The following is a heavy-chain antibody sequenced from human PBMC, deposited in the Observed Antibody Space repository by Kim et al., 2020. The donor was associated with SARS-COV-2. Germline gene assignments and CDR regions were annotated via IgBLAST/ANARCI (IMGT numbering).Heavy chain of an antibody. Sequence: SETLSLTCTVSGGSISSYYWSWIRQPPGKGLEWIGYIYYSGSTNYNPSLKSRVTISVDTSKNQFSLKLSSVTAADTAVYYCARRRVATGIFDYWGQGTLVTVSS. V-gene: IGHV4-59*08. CDR1: GGSISSYY. CDR2: IYYSGST. J-gene: IGHJ4*02. CDR3: ARRRVATGIFDY. D-gene: IGHD5-12*01.